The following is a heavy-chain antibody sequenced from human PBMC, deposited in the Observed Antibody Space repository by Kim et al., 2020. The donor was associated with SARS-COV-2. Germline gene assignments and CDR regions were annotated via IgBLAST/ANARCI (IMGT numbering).Heavy chain of an antibody. D-gene: IGHD6-6*01. V-gene: IGHV3-30*07. J-gene: IGHJ3*02. Sequence: DSVKGRLTISRDNSKNTLYLQMNSLRAEDTAVYYCAREPIAARPHDAFDIWGQGTMVTVSS. CDR3: AREPIAARPHDAFDI.